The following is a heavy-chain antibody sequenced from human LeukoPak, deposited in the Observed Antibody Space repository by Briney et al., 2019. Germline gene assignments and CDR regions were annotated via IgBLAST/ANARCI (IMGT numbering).Heavy chain of an antibody. D-gene: IGHD6-19*01. CDR1: GGTFSSYA. CDR2: IIPILGTA. CDR3: ARDCGSGWYCRDY. V-gene: IGHV1-69*05. J-gene: IGHJ4*02. Sequence: GASVKVSCKASGGTFSSYAISWVRQAPGQGLEWMGGIIPILGTANYAQKFQGRVTITTDESTSTAYMELSSLRSEDTAVYYCARDCGSGWYCRDYWGQGTLVTVSS.